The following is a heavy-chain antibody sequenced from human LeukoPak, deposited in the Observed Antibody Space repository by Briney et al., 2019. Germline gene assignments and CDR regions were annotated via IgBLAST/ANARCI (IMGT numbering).Heavy chain of an antibody. V-gene: IGHV1-69*06. CDR2: IIPIFGTA. J-gene: IGHJ3*02. CDR3: ARLLGLYSGYGDAFDI. D-gene: IGHD5-12*01. Sequence: ASVKVSCKASGGTFSSYAISWVRQAPGQGLEWMGGIIPIFGTANYAQRFQGRVTITADKSTSTAYMELSSLRSEDTAVYYCARLLGLYSGYGDAFDIWGQGTMVTVSS. CDR1: GGTFSSYA.